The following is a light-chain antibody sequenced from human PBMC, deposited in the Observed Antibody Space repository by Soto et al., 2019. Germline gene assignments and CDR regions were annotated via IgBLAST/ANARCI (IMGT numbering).Light chain of an antibody. Sequence: QSALTQPASLSGSPGQSITISCTRTSSDVGGYNYVSWYQQHPGKAPKLMIYDVSNRHSGVSNRFSGSKSGNTASLTISGLQAEDEADYYCSSYTSSSTLVVFGTGTKVTVL. CDR2: DVS. J-gene: IGLJ1*01. CDR3: SSYTSSSTLVV. V-gene: IGLV2-14*01. CDR1: SSDVGGYNY.